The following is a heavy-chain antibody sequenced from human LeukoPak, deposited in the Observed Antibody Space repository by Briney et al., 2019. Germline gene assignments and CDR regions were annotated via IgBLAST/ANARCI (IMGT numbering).Heavy chain of an antibody. CDR1: GFAFGSKA. CDR3: AKSLFTSATGTGRAFHI. D-gene: IGHD1-1*01. Sequence: GGSLRLSCAVSGFAFGSKAMSWVRQSPARGLEWVASISPGGGTTYYADYVKGRFTISRDNSKSTLYLQMNGLRAEDTAIFYCAKSLFTSATGTGRAFHIWGQGTRVTVSS. J-gene: IGHJ3*02. CDR2: ISPGGGTT. V-gene: IGHV3-23*01.